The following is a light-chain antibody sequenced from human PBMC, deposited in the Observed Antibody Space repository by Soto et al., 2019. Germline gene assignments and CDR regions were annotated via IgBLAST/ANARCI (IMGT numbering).Light chain of an antibody. CDR1: QSVSSRY. CDR3: QQYGSSLTWT. Sequence: EIVLTQSPGTLSVSPGERATLSCRASQSVSSRYLAWYQQKPGQAHRLLIYGASSRATGIPDRFSGSGSGTDFTLTISRLEPEDFAVYYCQQYGSSLTWTFGQGTKVDIK. CDR2: GAS. J-gene: IGKJ1*01. V-gene: IGKV3-20*01.